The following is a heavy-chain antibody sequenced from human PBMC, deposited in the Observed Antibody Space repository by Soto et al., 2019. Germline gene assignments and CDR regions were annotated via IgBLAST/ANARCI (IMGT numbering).Heavy chain of an antibody. J-gene: IGHJ2*01. CDR3: ARSRTTVTTSENWYFDL. CDR1: GYTFTYRY. CDR2: ITPFNGNT. D-gene: IGHD4-17*01. Sequence: SVKVSCKASGYTFTYRYLHWVRQAPGQALEWMGWITPFNGNTNYAQKFQDRVTITRDRSMSTAYMELSSLRSEDTAMYYCARSRTTVTTSENWYFDLWGRGTLVTVSS. V-gene: IGHV1-45*02.